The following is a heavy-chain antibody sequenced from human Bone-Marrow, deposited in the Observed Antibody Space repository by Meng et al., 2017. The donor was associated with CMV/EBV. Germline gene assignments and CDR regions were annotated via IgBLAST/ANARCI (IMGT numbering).Heavy chain of an antibody. D-gene: IGHD7-27*01. CDR1: GGSISGDSHY. V-gene: IGHV4-39*07. CDR3: SRVARLGTTVYFDY. J-gene: IGHJ4*02. Sequence: GSLILSCAVSGGSISGDSHYWGWIRHPPGKGLEWIGSISYSGISYSNPSLRISVTMSVDRSKCQFYLKLGSVTAADAALYFCSRVARLGTTVYFDYWGQGALVTVSS. CDR2: ISYSGIS.